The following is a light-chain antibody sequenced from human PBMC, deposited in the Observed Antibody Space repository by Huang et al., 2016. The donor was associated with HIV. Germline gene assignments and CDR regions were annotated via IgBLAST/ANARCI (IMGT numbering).Light chain of an antibody. V-gene: IGKV2-28*01. CDR2: MAS. Sequence: DIVMTQSPLSLPVTPGEPASISCRSSQSLVHDNGYSYLDWYLQKPGQSPQVLIYMASCRAPGIPDRCSGGGSGTNFTLEINRVDAEDVGTYYCMQSLQSLTFGGGTRLEIK. CDR1: QSLVHDNGYSY. CDR3: MQSLQSLT. J-gene: IGKJ4*01.